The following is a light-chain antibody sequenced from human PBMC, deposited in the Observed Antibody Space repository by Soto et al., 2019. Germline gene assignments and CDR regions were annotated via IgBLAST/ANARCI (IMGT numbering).Light chain of an antibody. V-gene: IGKV3-20*01. CDR2: GAS. CDR1: QSVSNNY. Sequence: EIVWTQSPGTLSLSPGERATLSCRASQSVSNNYVAWYQQQPGQAPRLLIYGASSRATGTPDRFSGSGSGTDFTLTISRLEPEDFAVYYGQQYGSSPRTFGQGTEVDIK. CDR3: QQYGSSPRT. J-gene: IGKJ1*01.